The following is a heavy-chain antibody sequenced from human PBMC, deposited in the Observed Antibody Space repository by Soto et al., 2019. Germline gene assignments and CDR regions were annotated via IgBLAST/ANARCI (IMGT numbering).Heavy chain of an antibody. CDR3: AGEDNYNALGV. CDR2: ISYDGSNS. Sequence: QLQLVESGGGVVQPGRSLRLSCAASASTFSNYSMHWVRQAPGKGLEWVAFISYDGSNSNYADFVEGRFTISRDNPKNMLYLQLSSLSPDDTAVYYCAGEDNYNALGVWGQRTSVTVSS. CDR1: ASTFSNYS. V-gene: IGHV3-30*04. J-gene: IGHJ6*02. D-gene: IGHD2-15*01.